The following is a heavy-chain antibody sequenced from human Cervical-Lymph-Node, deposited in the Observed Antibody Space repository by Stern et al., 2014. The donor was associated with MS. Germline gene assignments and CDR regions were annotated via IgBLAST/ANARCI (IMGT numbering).Heavy chain of an antibody. V-gene: IGHV1-69*01. D-gene: IGHD7-27*01. Sequence: VQLLESGAEVKKPGSSVKVSCKASGGTFSTYVISWVRQAPGQGLEWMGGLIPIFGAANYAQKFQGRVTIIADESTSTAYLELSSLRAEDTAVXYCARGKTGDPNFDYWGQGTLVTVSS. CDR2: LIPIFGAA. CDR1: GGTFSTYV. J-gene: IGHJ4*02. CDR3: ARGKTGDPNFDY.